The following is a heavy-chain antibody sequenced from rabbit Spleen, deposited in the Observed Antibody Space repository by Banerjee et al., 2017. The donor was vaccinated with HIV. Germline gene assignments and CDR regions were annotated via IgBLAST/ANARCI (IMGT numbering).Heavy chain of an antibody. CDR3: ARDTGSSFSTYGMDL. V-gene: IGHV1S45*01. J-gene: IGHJ6*01. CDR2: IDIGSRDFT. D-gene: IGHD8-1*01. Sequence: QEQLEESGGDLVKPGASLTLTCIASGVSFSGSSYMCWVRQAPGKGLEWIACIDIGSRDFTYYASWAKGRFTISKTSSTTVTLQMTSLTVADTATYFCARDTGSSFSTYGMDLWGPGTLVTVS. CDR1: GVSFSGSSY.